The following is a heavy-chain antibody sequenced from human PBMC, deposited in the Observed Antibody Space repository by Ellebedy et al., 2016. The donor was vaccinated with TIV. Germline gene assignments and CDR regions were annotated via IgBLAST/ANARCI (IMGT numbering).Heavy chain of an antibody. V-gene: IGHV3-23*01. CDR2: IGPRSEYK. Sequence: GESLKISCAASGFSFSTYAMAWVRQAPGKGLEWLSAIGPRSEYKFYTDSVKGRFSISRDNSKNTLWLQMYSLRAEDTVVYYCAKELVSRDSLSFDYWGLGTQVTVTS. D-gene: IGHD3-9*01. CDR3: AKELVSRDSLSFDY. CDR1: GFSFSTYA. J-gene: IGHJ4*02.